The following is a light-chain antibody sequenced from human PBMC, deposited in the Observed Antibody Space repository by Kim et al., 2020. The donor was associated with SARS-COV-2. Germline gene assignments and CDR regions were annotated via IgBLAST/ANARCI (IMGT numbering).Light chain of an antibody. CDR1: QSVSSN. J-gene: IGKJ2*01. CDR3: QQYNNWPYT. V-gene: IGKV3-15*01. CDR2: GAS. Sequence: VLPGERATLSCRASQSVSSNLAWYQQKPGQAPRLLIYGASTRATGIPSRFSGSGSGTEFTLTISSLQSEDFAVYSCQQYNNWPYTFGQGTKLEI.